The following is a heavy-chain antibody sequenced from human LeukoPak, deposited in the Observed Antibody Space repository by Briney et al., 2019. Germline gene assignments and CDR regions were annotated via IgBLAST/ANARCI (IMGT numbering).Heavy chain of an antibody. CDR2: ISGSGGST. CDR3: TTSSSPGDY. Sequence: GGSLRLSCAASGFTFSNYATTWVRQAPGKGLEWVSAISGSGGSTYYADSVKGRFTISRDNSKNTLYLQMNSLRTEDTAVYYCTTSSSPGDYWGQGTLVTVSS. J-gene: IGHJ4*02. CDR1: GFTFSNYA. D-gene: IGHD6-13*01. V-gene: IGHV3-23*01.